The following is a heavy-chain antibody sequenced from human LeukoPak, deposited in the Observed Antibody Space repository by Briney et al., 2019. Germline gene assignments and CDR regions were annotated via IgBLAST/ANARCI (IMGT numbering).Heavy chain of an antibody. D-gene: IGHD3-10*01. J-gene: IGHJ2*01. CDR2: IYHSGST. CDR3: ARRSHGDRFYFDL. Sequence: SETLSLTCTVSGGSISSYYWSWIRQPPGKGLEWIGYIYHSGSTDYNPSLKSRVTMSVDTSNNQFSLKLSSVTAADTAVYYCARRSHGDRFYFDLWGRGTLVTVSS. V-gene: IGHV4-59*01. CDR1: GGSISSYY.